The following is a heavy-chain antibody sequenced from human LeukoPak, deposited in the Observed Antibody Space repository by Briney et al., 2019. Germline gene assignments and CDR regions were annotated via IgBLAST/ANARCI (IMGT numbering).Heavy chain of an antibody. D-gene: IGHD6-13*01. CDR3: ARDGVPAAAAPARWFDP. Sequence: PGGSLRLSCAASGFTFTRHSMNWVRQAPGKGLEWVSFIGVWNSPIHYADSVRGRFTISRDNAKNSIYLQMNSLRVEDTAVYYCARDGVPAAAAPARWFDPWGQGTLVTVSS. CDR1: GFTFTRHS. V-gene: IGHV3-48*01. J-gene: IGHJ5*02. CDR2: IGVWNSPI.